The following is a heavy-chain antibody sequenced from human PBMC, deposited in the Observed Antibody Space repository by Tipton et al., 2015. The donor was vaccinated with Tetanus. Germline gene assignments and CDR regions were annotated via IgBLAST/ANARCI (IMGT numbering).Heavy chain of an antibody. D-gene: IGHD2-21*02. Sequence: TLSLTCTVSGASVRSLNHYWSWLRQLPGKPLEWISDIYYSGATEYNPSLQSRVTTSLHASQRQFSLKLTSVTPADTAIYYCARKGRQFCSGDCYPTAYDIWGHGTMVTVSS. CDR2: IYYSGAT. V-gene: IGHV4-61*01. CDR3: ARKGRQFCSGDCYPTAYDI. J-gene: IGHJ3*02. CDR1: GASVRSLNHY.